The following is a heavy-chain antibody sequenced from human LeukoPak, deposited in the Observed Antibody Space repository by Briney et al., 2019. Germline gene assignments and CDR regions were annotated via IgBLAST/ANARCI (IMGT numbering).Heavy chain of an antibody. CDR1: GFTFSSYN. CDR2: ISSSSSYI. Sequence: PGGSLRLSCAASGFTFSSYNMNWVRQAPGKGLEWVSFISSSSSYIYYADSVKGRFTISRDNAKNSLFLQMNSLRAEDTAVYYCARGTPTTRDFDSWGQGTLVTVSS. V-gene: IGHV3-21*01. CDR3: ARGTPTTRDFDS. D-gene: IGHD1-14*01. J-gene: IGHJ4*02.